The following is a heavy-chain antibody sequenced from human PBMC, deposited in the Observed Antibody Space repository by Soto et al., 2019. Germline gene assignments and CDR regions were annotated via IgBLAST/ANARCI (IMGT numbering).Heavy chain of an antibody. CDR3: ARGGYYDSSAYWMFDY. CDR2: IYYSGST. Sequence: SETLSLTCTVSGGSISSGDYYWSWIRQPPGKGLEWIGYIYYSGSTYYNPSLKSRVTISVDTSKNQFSLKLSSVTAADTAVYYCARGGYYDSSAYWMFDYLYQRTLVTVSS. D-gene: IGHD3-22*01. CDR1: GGSISSGDYY. J-gene: IGHJ4*02. V-gene: IGHV4-30-4*01.